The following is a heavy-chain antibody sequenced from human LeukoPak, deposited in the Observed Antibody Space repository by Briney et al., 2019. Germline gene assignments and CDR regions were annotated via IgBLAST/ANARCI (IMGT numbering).Heavy chain of an antibody. D-gene: IGHD4-17*01. CDR3: ARVDTPTV. CDR1: GFTFSSYA. V-gene: IGHV3-23*01. Sequence: GGSLRLSCAASGFTFSSYAMSWVRQAPGKGLEWVSIISVSATSTYYADSVKGRFTISRDNSKNTLYLQMNRLRSEDTALYYCARVDTPTVWGQGALVTVSS. CDR2: ISVSATST. J-gene: IGHJ4*02.